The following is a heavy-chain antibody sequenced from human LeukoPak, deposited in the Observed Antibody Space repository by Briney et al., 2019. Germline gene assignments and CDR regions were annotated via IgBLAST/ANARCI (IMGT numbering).Heavy chain of an antibody. J-gene: IGHJ4*02. CDR1: GGSISSYY. CDR2: IYTSGST. Sequence: PSETLSLTCTVSGGSISSYYWSWIRQPAGKGLEWIGRIYTSGSTNYNPSLKSRVTMSVDTSKNQFSLKLSSVTAADTAVYYCARGVKGVMITFGGVIVGSYFDYWGQGTLVTVSS. D-gene: IGHD3-16*02. V-gene: IGHV4-4*07. CDR3: ARGVKGVMITFGGVIVGSYFDY.